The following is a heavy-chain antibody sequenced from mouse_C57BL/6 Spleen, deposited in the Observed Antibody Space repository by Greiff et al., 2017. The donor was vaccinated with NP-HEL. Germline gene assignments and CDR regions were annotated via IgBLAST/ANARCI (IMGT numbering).Heavy chain of an antibody. Sequence: VQLQQSGAELVRPGASVKLSCTASGFNITDDYMHWVKQRPEQGLEWIGWIDPENGDTEYASKFQGKATITADTSSNTAYLQLSSLTSEGTAVYYCTTYYGSNYWGQGTTLTVSS. CDR3: TTYYGSNY. CDR1: GFNITDDY. CDR2: IDPENGDT. V-gene: IGHV14-4*01. J-gene: IGHJ2*01. D-gene: IGHD1-1*01.